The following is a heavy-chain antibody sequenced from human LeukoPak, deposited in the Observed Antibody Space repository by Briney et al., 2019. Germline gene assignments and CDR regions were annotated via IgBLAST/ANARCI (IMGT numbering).Heavy chain of an antibody. J-gene: IGHJ3*01. Sequence: GSLRLSCAVSGFTVSSNYMSWVRQAPGKGLECVAVIHTGGTTYYADSVKGRVTISRDNSKNTLYLQMNSLRAEDTAVYYCARERPRVGTTTRGAFDFWGQGTMATVSS. D-gene: IGHD1-26*01. V-gene: IGHV3-53*01. CDR2: IHTGGTT. CDR1: GFTVSSNY. CDR3: ARERPRVGTTTRGAFDF.